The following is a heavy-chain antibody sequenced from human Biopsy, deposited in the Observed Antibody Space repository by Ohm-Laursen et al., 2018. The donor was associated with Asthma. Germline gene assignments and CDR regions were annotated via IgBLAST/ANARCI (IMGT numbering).Heavy chain of an antibody. V-gene: IGHV3-53*01. D-gene: IGHD4-23*01. CDR2: IYSAGST. CDR1: GFTVSSNY. Sequence: SLRLSCAASGFTVSSNYMTWVRQAPGKGLEWVSIIYSAGSTYYADSVKGRFTISRDDSKNTLYLQMNSLRAEDTAVYYCARAYGGSFFSGSFDIWGQGTMVTVSS. CDR3: ARAYGGSFFSGSFDI. J-gene: IGHJ3*02.